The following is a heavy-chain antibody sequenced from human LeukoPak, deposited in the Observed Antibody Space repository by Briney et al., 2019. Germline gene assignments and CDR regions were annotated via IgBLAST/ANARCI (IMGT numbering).Heavy chain of an antibody. Sequence: SQTLSLTCTVSGGSITSGNYYWSWIRQPAGKGLEWIGRIYTSGSTNYNPSLKSRVTISVDTSKNQFSLKLSSVTAADTAVYYCARARGGYDYVWGSYRYTSGWFDPWGQGTLVTVSS. CDR1: GGSITSGNYY. J-gene: IGHJ5*02. V-gene: IGHV4-61*02. D-gene: IGHD3-16*02. CDR2: IYTSGST. CDR3: ARARGGYDYVWGSYRYTSGWFDP.